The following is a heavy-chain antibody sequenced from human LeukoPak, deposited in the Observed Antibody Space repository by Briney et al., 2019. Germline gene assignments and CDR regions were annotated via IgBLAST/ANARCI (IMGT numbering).Heavy chain of an antibody. CDR3: ARARLSGSYSPANFDY. D-gene: IGHD3-10*01. J-gene: IGHJ4*02. CDR2: INHSGST. V-gene: IGHV4-34*01. Sequence: SETLSLTCAVYGGSFSGYYWSWIRQPPGNGLEWIGEINHSGSTNYNPSLKSRVTISVDTSKNQFSLKLSSVTAADTAVYYCARARLSGSYSPANFDYWGQGTLVTVSS. CDR1: GGSFSGYY.